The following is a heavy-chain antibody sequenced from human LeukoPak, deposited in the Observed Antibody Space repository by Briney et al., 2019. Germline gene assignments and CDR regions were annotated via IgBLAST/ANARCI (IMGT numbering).Heavy chain of an antibody. CDR2: IKQDGSEK. CDR3: ARDSDGGSHIVDY. Sequence: GGSPRLSCAASGFTFSSYWMSWVRQAPGKGLEWVANIKQDGSEKYYVDSVKGRFTISRDNAKNSLYLQMNSLRAEDTAVYYCARDSDGGSHIVDYWGQGTLVTVSS. J-gene: IGHJ4*02. D-gene: IGHD2-15*01. V-gene: IGHV3-7*03. CDR1: GFTFSSYW.